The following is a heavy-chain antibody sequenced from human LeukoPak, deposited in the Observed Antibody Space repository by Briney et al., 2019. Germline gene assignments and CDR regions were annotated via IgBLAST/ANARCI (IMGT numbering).Heavy chain of an antibody. CDR1: GFTFSRYD. D-gene: IGHD4-17*01. CDR2: ITIAGDT. CDR3: ARTTVTTGPYWYFDL. V-gene: IGHV3-13*01. Sequence: GGSLRLSCAASGFTFSRYDMHWVRQAAGKGLGWVSAITIAGDTYYPGSVKGRFTIPRENAKNPLYLQMNSLRAGDTAVYYCARTTVTTGPYWYFDLWGRGTLVTVSS. J-gene: IGHJ2*01.